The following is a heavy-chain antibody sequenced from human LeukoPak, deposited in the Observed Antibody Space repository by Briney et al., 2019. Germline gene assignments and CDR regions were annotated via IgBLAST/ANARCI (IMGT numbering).Heavy chain of an antibody. V-gene: IGHV3-7*01. J-gene: IGHJ4*02. CDR2: IKQDGSEK. CDR1: GFTFSSYW. D-gene: IGHD3-3*01. CDR3: ARDLRVGFFDY. Sequence: GGSLRLSCAASGFTFSSYWKSWVRQAPGKGLEWVANIKQDGSEKYYVDSVKGRFTISRDNAKNSLNLQMNSLRAEDTAVYYCARDLRVGFFDYWGQGTLVTVSS.